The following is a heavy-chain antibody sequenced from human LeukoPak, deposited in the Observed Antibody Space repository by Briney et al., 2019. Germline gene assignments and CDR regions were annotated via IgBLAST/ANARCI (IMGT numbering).Heavy chain of an antibody. D-gene: IGHD3-3*01. CDR2: TRNKANSYTT. CDR3: ARTALDFWSVPRHSPFDYYFDY. V-gene: IGHV3-72*01. Sequence: GGSLRLSCAASGFTFSDHYMDWVRQAPGKGLEWVGRTRNKANSYTTEYAASVKGRFTISRDDSKNSLYLQMNSLKTEDTAVYYCARTALDFWSVPRHSPFDYYFDYWGQGTLVTVSS. CDR1: GFTFSDHY. J-gene: IGHJ4*02.